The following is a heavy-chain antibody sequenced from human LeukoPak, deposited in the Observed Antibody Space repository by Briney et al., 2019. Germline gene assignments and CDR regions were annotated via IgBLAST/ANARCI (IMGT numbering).Heavy chain of an antibody. CDR2: INHSGST. CDR3: ARDRRALFGLEYSSSSNAFDI. D-gene: IGHD6-6*01. V-gene: IGHV4-34*01. Sequence: SETLSLTCAVYGGSFSGYYWSWIRQPPGKGLEWIGEINHSGSTNYNPSLKSRVTISVDTSKNQFSLKLSSVTAADTAVYYCARDRRALFGLEYSSSSNAFDIWGQGTMVTVSS. CDR1: GGSFSGYY. J-gene: IGHJ3*02.